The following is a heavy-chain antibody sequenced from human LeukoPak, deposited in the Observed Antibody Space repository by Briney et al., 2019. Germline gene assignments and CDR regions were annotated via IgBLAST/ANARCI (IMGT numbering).Heavy chain of an antibody. CDR2: ISGSGGST. V-gene: IGHV3-23*01. CDR3: AKGSKRITMIVVVTPFDY. J-gene: IGHJ4*02. D-gene: IGHD3-22*01. CDR1: GFTFSSYA. Sequence: PGGSLRLSCAASGFTFSSYAMSWVRQAPGKGLEWVSAISGSGGSTYYADSVKGRFTISRDNSKNTLFLQVNSLRAEDTALYYCAKGSKRITMIVVVTPFDYWGQGTLVTVSS.